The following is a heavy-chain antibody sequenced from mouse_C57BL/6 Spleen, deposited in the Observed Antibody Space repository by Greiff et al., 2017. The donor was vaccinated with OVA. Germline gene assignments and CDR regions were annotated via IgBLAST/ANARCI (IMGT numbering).Heavy chain of an antibody. Sequence: QVQLQQPGAELVMPGASVKLSCKASGYTFTSYWMHWVKQRPGQGLEWIGEIDPSDSYTNYNQKFKGKSTLTVDKSSSTAYMQLSSLTSEDSAVYYCARDFDYGELFAYWGQGTLVTVSA. D-gene: IGHD2-4*01. J-gene: IGHJ3*01. CDR1: GYTFTSYW. CDR2: IDPSDSYT. V-gene: IGHV1-69*01. CDR3: ARDFDYGELFAY.